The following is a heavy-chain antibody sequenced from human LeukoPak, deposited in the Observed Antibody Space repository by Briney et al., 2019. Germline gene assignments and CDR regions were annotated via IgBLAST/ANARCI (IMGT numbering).Heavy chain of an antibody. V-gene: IGHV3-48*03. CDR2: ISSSGSII. CDR1: GFTFSSCE. D-gene: IGHD6-13*01. J-gene: IGHJ4*02. Sequence: GGSLRLSCAASGFTFSSCELSWVRQAPAKGLEWVSYISSSGSIIYYADSVKGRFTISRDNAKNSLYLQMNSLSDEDTAVYYCARDGVATPGTDNYFDSWGQGTLVTVSS. CDR3: ARDGVATPGTDNYFDS.